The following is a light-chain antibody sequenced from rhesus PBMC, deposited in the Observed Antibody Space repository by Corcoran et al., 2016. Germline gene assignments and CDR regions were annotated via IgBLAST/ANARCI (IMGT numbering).Light chain of an antibody. CDR1: QGITTH. CDR2: AAS. CDR3: LQYHNTPLT. V-gene: IGKV1-43*01. J-gene: IGKJ3*01. Sequence: DIQMTQSPSPLSASVGDRVTITCRASQGITTHLNWYQQKPGKPPKRLIYAASSLESGVPSRFSGSGSGTDFTLTFSSLQPEDFATYYCLQYHNTPLTFGPGTKLAIK.